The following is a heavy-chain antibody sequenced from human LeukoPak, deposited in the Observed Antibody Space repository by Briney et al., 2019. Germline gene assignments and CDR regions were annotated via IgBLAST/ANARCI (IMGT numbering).Heavy chain of an antibody. CDR1: GYKFTDDY. Sequence: ASVKVSCKASGYKFTDDYMHWVRQAPEQGLEFVGWINPDSGFTNYAQKFKGRVTMTRDTSISTAYLEVRSLTSDDTAVYYCAPTAEAYTSWWKVWGQGTLVTVSS. D-gene: IGHD3-16*01. J-gene: IGHJ4*02. CDR2: INPDSGFT. CDR3: APTAEAYTSWWKV. V-gene: IGHV1-2*02.